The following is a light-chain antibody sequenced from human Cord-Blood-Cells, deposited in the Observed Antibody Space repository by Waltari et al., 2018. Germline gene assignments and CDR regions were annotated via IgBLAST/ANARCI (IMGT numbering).Light chain of an antibody. CDR3: NSRDSSGNV. CDR1: SLRSYY. CDR2: GKS. V-gene: IGLV3-19*01. Sequence: SSEMTQDPAVSVALGQTVRITCQGDSLRSYYESWYQQKQGQAPVLVIYGKSNRPSGVPDRFSGSSSVNTASLTITGARAEDEADYYCNSRDSSGNVFGTGTKVTVL. J-gene: IGLJ1*01.